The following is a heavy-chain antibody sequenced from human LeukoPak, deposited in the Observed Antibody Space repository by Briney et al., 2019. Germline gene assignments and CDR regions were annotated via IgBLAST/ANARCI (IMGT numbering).Heavy chain of an antibody. J-gene: IGHJ6*04. V-gene: IGHV4-38-2*01. CDR2: IYHSGST. Sequence: SETLSLTCAVSGYSISSGYYWGWIRQPPGKGLEWIGSIYHSGSTYYNPSLKSRVTISVDTSKYQFSLKLSSVTAADTAVYYCARSPGGMDVWGKGTTVTVSS. CDR3: ARSPGGMDV. CDR1: GYSISSGYY.